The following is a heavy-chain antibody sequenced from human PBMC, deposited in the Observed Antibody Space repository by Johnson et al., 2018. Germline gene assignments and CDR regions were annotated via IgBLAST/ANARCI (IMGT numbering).Heavy chain of an antibody. Sequence: VQLVQSGGGLVQPGGSLRLSCAASGFTFSSYAMSWVRKAPGTGLEGVSGISGRAGSTYYADSVKGRFTISRDNSNNTVYLQMNSLGAEDTAVYYCAKHFWSGYLTEYFHHWGQGTLVTVSS. CDR3: AKHFWSGYLTEYFHH. CDR2: ISGRAGST. CDR1: GFTFSSYA. D-gene: IGHD3-3*02. J-gene: IGHJ1*01. V-gene: IGHV3-23*04.